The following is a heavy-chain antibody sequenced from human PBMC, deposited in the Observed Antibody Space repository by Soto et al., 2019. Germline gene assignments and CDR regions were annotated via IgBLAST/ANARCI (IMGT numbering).Heavy chain of an antibody. V-gene: IGHV3-7*04. D-gene: IGHD6-13*01. CDR1: RFTFSNYW. CDR2: IKEDGSKK. J-gene: IGHJ6*02. CDR3: WRAAYSNDGLDV. Sequence: DVQLVESGGGLVQPGGSLRLSCAAYRFTFSNYWMTWVRQAPGKGLEWVANIKEDGSKKSHVDSVKGRFTISRDNAKNSLYLQMNSLRAEAPAVYYCWRAAYSNDGLDVWGQGTAVTVS.